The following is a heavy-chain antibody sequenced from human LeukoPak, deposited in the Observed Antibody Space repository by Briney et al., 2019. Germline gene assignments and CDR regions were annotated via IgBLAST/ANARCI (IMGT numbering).Heavy chain of an antibody. Sequence: GGSLRLSCAASGFTVSSNYMSWVRQAPGKGLEWVSVIYSGGSTYYADSVKGRFTISRDNSKNTLYLQMNSLRAEDTAVYYCARESRFPGLGPWGQGTLVTVSS. CDR2: IYSGGST. J-gene: IGHJ5*02. V-gene: IGHV3-53*01. CDR1: GFTVSSNY. CDR3: ARESRFPGLGP.